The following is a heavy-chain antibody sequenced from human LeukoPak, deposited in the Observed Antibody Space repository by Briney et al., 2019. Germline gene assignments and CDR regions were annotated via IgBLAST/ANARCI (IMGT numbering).Heavy chain of an antibody. CDR3: ARDDYSSGWSESGKFPYYQYNGMDV. J-gene: IGHJ6*02. Sequence: SETLSPTCTVSGGSISSYYWSWIRQPPGKGLEWIGYIYYSGSTNYNPSLKSRVTISVDTSKNQISLKLRSVTAADTAVYYCARDDYSSGWSESGKFPYYQYNGMDVWGQGTTVIVSS. D-gene: IGHD6-19*01. CDR2: IYYSGST. CDR1: GGSISSYY. V-gene: IGHV4-59*01.